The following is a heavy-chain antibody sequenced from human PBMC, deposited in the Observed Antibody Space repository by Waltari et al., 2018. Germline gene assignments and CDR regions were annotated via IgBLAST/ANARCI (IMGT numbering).Heavy chain of an antibody. D-gene: IGHD3-22*01. V-gene: IGHV3-49*04. CDR1: GFNFGDYA. J-gene: IGHJ3*01. CDR2: IRSKLYGGAT. CDR3: KITMIAVDAFDV. Sequence: EVQLVESGGGLVQPGRSLRLSCTASGFNFGDYAMSWVRQAPGKVLEWVAVIRSKLYGGATEYAASVEGRFTISREDSKSVAYLQMSSLKTEDTGVYFCKITMIAVDAFDVWGQGTMVTVSS.